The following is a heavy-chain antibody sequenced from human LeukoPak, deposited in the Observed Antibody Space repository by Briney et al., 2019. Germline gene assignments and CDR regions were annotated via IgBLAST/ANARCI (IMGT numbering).Heavy chain of an antibody. D-gene: IGHD6-19*01. J-gene: IGHJ3*02. V-gene: IGHV4-61*02. CDR3: ARVFYSSFFDI. CDR2: IYTSGST. Sequence: PSETLSLTCTVSGGSISSGSYYWRWIRQPAGKGLEWIGRIYTSGSTNYNPSLKSRVTISVDTSKNQFSLKLSSVTAADTAVYYCARVFYSSFFDIWGQGTMVTVSS. CDR1: GGSISSGSYY.